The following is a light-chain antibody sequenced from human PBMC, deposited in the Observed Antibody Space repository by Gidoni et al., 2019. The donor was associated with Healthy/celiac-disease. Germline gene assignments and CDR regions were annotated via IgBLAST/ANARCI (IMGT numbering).Light chain of an antibody. CDR1: SSNIGSNT. Sequence: QSVLTQPPSASGTPGQRVTIPCSGSSSNIGSNTVNWYQQRPGTAPKLLIYSNNQRPSGVPDRFSGSKSGTSASLAISGLQSEDEADYYCAAWDDSLNAVVFGGGTKLTVL. J-gene: IGLJ2*01. V-gene: IGLV1-44*01. CDR2: SNN. CDR3: AAWDDSLNAVV.